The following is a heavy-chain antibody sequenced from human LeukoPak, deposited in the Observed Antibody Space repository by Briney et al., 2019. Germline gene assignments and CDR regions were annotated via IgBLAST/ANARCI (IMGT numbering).Heavy chain of an antibody. CDR2: IIPIFGTA. V-gene: IGHV1-69*06. J-gene: IGHJ6*02. Sequence: SVKVSCKASGGTFSSYAISWVRQAPGQGLEWMGGIIPIFGTANYAQKFQGRVTMTEDTSTDTAYMELSSLRSEDTAMYYCASTGGCSSTSCYYYYGMDVWGQGTTVTVSS. D-gene: IGHD2-2*01. CDR3: ASTGGCSSTSCYYYYGMDV. CDR1: GGTFSSYA.